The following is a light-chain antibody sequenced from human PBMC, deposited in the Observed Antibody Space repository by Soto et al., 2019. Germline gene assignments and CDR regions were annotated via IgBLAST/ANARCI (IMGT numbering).Light chain of an antibody. Sequence: DIQMTQSPSTLSASVGDRVTITCRASQTINSWLAWYQQKPGKAPKLLIYDASSLESGVPSRFSGSGSGTDFTFTISSLQPEDIATYYCQQYDNLPITFGQGTRLEIK. V-gene: IGKV1-5*01. CDR2: DAS. CDR1: QTINSW. J-gene: IGKJ5*01. CDR3: QQYDNLPIT.